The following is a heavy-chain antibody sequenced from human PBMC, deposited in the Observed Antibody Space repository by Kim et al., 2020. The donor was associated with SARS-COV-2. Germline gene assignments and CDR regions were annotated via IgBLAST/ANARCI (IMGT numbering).Heavy chain of an antibody. D-gene: IGHD3-9*01. Sequence: ASVKVSCKTSGYTFTTHALHWVRQAPGQGLEWMGWINPNTGKPTYAQGIRGRFVFSLDTSATTTYLQSSSLKADDTAVYYCATEVDRHFAYWGQGTRVTVSA. J-gene: IGHJ4*02. CDR1: GYTFTTHA. CDR3: ATEVDRHFAY. CDR2: INPNTGKP. V-gene: IGHV7-4-1*02.